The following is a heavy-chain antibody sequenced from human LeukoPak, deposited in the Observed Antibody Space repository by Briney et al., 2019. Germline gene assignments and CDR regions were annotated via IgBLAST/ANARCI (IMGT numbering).Heavy chain of an antibody. CDR2: ISAYNGNT. J-gene: IGHJ6*03. Sequence: ASVKVSCKASGYTFTSYGISWVRQAPGQGLEWMGWISAYNGNTNYAQKLQGRVTMTTDTSTSTAYMELRSLRSDDTAVYYCARGLSDSSGYYSDYYYYYYMDVWGKGTTVTVSS. V-gene: IGHV1-18*01. D-gene: IGHD3-22*01. CDR1: GYTFTSYG. CDR3: ARGLSDSSGYYSDYYYYYYMDV.